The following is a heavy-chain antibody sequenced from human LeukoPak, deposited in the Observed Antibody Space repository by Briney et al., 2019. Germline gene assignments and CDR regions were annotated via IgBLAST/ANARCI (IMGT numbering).Heavy chain of an antibody. CDR1: GFTFSSYA. D-gene: IGHD3-10*01. Sequence: PGGSLRLSCAASGFTFSSYAMSWVRQAPGKGLEWASAISASGGSTYYADPVKGRFTISRDNSKNTLYLQMNSLRAEDTAVYHCAKRGGFGENYFDYWGQGTLVTVSS. CDR3: AKRGGFGENYFDY. J-gene: IGHJ4*02. V-gene: IGHV3-23*01. CDR2: ISASGGST.